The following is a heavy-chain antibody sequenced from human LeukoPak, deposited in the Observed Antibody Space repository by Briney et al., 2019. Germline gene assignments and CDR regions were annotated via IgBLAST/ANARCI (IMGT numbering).Heavy chain of an antibody. CDR2: ITSNGGST. V-gene: IGHV3-64*02. J-gene: IGHJ5*02. D-gene: IGHD6-6*01. CDR1: GFTFSTYA. CDR3: ARSKGGIAARLFDP. Sequence: GGSLRLSCTVSGFTFSTYAMHWVRQAPGKGLEYVSAITSNGGSTYYADSVKGRFTISRDNSKSTLYLQMGSLRPEDMAVYYCARSKGGIAARLFDPWGQGTLVTVSS.